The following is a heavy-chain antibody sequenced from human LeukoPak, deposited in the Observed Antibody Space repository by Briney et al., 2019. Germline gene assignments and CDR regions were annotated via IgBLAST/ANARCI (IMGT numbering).Heavy chain of an antibody. CDR1: GYTFSYFG. Sequence: ASETVSCKRSGYTFSYFGINWVRQAPAQGLEGMGWINGYNGNTNYAQKSEGRLSLTTDTATSTVYMELKNLTPDDTAVYFCARGLDAASGLANFDYRGQGTLITVSS. CDR2: INGYNGNT. V-gene: IGHV1-18*01. D-gene: IGHD1-1*01. CDR3: ARGLDAASGLANFDY. J-gene: IGHJ4*02.